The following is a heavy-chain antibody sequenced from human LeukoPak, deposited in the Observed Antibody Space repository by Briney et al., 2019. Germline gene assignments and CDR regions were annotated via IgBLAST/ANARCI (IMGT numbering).Heavy chain of an antibody. J-gene: IGHJ4*02. CDR3: ARAIDSYGVVAAAKVFDY. Sequence: SETLSLTCTVSGGSISSGSYYWSWIRQPAGKGLEWIGRIYSSGSTSYNPSLKSRLTISVDTSRNQFSLKLTSVTAADTAVYYCARAIDSYGVVAAAKVFDYWGQGTLVTVSS. D-gene: IGHD5-18*01. CDR1: GGSISSGSYY. V-gene: IGHV4-61*02. CDR2: IYSSGST.